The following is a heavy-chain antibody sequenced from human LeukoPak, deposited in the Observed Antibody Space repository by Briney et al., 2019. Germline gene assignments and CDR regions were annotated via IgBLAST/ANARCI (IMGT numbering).Heavy chain of an antibody. CDR1: GGSISSGGYS. D-gene: IGHD3-22*01. CDR3: ASSDSSGDY. J-gene: IGHJ4*02. Sequence: SETLSLTCTVSGGSISSGGYSWSWIRQPPGKGLEWIGYVFYNGSTYYNPSLKSRVTISVDTSKNQFSLKLSSVTAADTAVYYCASSDSSGDYWGQGTLVTVSS. V-gene: IGHV4-30-4*07. CDR2: VFYNGST.